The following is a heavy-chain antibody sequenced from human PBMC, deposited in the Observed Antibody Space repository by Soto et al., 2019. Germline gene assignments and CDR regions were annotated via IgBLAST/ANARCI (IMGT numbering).Heavy chain of an antibody. CDR3: TTAPYSYGSQYYYGMDV. V-gene: IGHV3-15*07. D-gene: IGHD5-18*01. CDR1: GFTFSNAW. Sequence: PGGSLRLSCAASGFTFSNAWMNWVRQAPGKGLEWVGRIKSKTDGGTTDYAAPVKGRFTISRDDSKNTLYLQMNSLKTEDTAVYYCTTAPYSYGSQYYYGMDVWGQGTTVTVSS. J-gene: IGHJ6*02. CDR2: IKSKTDGGTT.